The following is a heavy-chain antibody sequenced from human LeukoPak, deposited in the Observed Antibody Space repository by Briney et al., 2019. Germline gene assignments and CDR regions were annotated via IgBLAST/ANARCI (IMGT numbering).Heavy chain of an antibody. J-gene: IGHJ4*02. Sequence: ASVKVSCKASGYTFTGYYMHWVRQAPGQGLEWMGWIYPNSGGTNYAQKFQGRVTMTRDTSTAYMELSRLRSDDTAVYYCARGLHYYDSSGYWGQGTLVTVSS. V-gene: IGHV1-2*02. D-gene: IGHD3-22*01. CDR2: IYPNSGGT. CDR1: GYTFTGYY. CDR3: ARGLHYYDSSGY.